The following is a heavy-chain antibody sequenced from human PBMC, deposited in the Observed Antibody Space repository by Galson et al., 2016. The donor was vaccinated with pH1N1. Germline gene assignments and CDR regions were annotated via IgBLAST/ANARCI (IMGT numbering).Heavy chain of an antibody. CDR3: AKFWQEQPDGFDC. CDR2: RRYDGSDK. V-gene: IGHV3-30*02. D-gene: IGHD6-13*01. CDR1: GFTFSNYD. Sequence: SLRLSCAASGFTFSNYDMHWVRQAPGKGLEWVAFRRYDGSDKYYADSVKGRFTISRDNSKNTLYLQMNSLKVEDTAVYYCAKFWQEQPDGFDCWGQGTLVTVSS. J-gene: IGHJ4*02.